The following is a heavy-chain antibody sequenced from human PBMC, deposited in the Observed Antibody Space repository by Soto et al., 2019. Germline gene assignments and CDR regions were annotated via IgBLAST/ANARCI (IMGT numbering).Heavy chain of an antibody. CDR2: IYTGGST. Sequence: EVQLVESGGGLIQPGGSLRLSCAASGFTVSSDYMSWVRQAPGKGLEWVSVIYTGGSTYYADSVKGRFTFSRDNSKNTLYLQMYSLRAEDTAVYYCARAYGGNPALFDPWGQGTLVTVSS. J-gene: IGHJ5*02. V-gene: IGHV3-53*01. D-gene: IGHD4-17*01. CDR1: GFTVSSDY. CDR3: ARAYGGNPALFDP.